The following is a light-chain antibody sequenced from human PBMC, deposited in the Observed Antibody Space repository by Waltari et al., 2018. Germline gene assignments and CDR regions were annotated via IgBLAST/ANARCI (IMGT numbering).Light chain of an antibody. CDR1: SSDIGNYNL. V-gene: IGLV2-23*02. J-gene: IGLJ3*02. CDR3: CSYAGSAISV. CDR2: DVN. Sequence: QSALTQTPTVSGSPGQSITISCSGTSSDIGNYNLVSWYQQHPGKAPPLMIYDVNKRPSGVSNRFSGSKSGNTAFLTISGLQTADEADYYCCSYAGSAISVFGGGTKLTVL.